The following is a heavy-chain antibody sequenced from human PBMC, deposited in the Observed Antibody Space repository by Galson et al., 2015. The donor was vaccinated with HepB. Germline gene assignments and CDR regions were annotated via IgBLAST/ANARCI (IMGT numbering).Heavy chain of an antibody. Sequence: SLRLSCAASGFTFRTYWLGWVRQAPGEGLEWVANIKPDGNEEYYVDSLKGRFTISRDNAKNSLYLQMNYLRPGDTAVYYCARVHGDDTSEYPLGGGYFDYWGQGTLVTVSS. J-gene: IGHJ4*02. CDR3: ARVHGDDTSEYPLGGGYFDY. D-gene: IGHD3-22*01. CDR1: GFTFRTYW. V-gene: IGHV3-7*03. CDR2: IKPDGNEE.